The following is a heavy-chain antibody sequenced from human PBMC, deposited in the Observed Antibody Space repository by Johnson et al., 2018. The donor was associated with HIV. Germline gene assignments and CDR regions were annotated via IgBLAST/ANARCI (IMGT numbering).Heavy chain of an antibody. CDR3: ARDPFHYYDSSGYAGGAFDI. CDR1: GFTFDDHG. J-gene: IGHJ3*02. CDR2: INWNGGST. Sequence: VQLVESGGGVVRPGGSLRLSCAASGFTFDDHGMSWVRQAPGKGLEWVSGINWNGGSTGHADSVKGRFTISRDNAKNSLYMQMKSLRAEETALYYCARDPFHYYDSSGYAGGAFDIWGQGTMVTVSS. V-gene: IGHV3-20*04. D-gene: IGHD3-22*01.